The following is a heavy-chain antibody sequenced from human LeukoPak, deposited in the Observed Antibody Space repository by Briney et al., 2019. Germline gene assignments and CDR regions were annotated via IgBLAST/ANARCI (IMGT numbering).Heavy chain of an antibody. J-gene: IGHJ4*02. CDR2: INTSGSTA. V-gene: IGHV3-74*01. D-gene: IGHD1-1*01. CDR1: GFTFNTYC. CDR3: AKDRNWNFDY. Sequence: SGGSLRLSCTASGFTFNTYCMDWVRQPPGKVSHINTSGSTANHADSVKGRFTISRDDAKNTLYLQMNSLRAEDTAVYYCAKDRNWNFDYWGQGTLVTVSS.